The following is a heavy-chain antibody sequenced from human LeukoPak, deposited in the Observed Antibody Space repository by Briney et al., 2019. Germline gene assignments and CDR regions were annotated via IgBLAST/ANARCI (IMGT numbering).Heavy chain of an antibody. CDR2: IKQDGSEK. Sequence: GRSLRLSCAASGFTFSSYWMSWVRQAPGKGLEWVANIKQDGSEKYYVDSVKGRFTISRDNAKNSLYLQMNSLRAEDTAVYYCARVGGQYYYGSGSYYYWGQGTLVTVSS. V-gene: IGHV3-7*01. CDR1: GFTFSSYW. D-gene: IGHD3-10*01. CDR3: ARVGGQYYYGSGSYYY. J-gene: IGHJ4*02.